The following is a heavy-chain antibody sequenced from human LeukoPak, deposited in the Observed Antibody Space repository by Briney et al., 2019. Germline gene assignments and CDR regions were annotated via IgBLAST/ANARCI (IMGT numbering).Heavy chain of an antibody. V-gene: IGHV3-48*01. Sequence: GGSLRLSCAASGFTFSSYSMNWVRQAPGKGLEWVSYISSSSSTIYYADSVKGRFTISRDNAKNSLYLQMNSLRAEDTAVYYCARDAGGCGGHCHSLDYWGQGTLVTVSS. CDR2: ISSSSSTI. J-gene: IGHJ4*02. CDR1: GFTFSSYS. CDR3: ARDAGGCGGHCHSLDY. D-gene: IGHD2-21*01.